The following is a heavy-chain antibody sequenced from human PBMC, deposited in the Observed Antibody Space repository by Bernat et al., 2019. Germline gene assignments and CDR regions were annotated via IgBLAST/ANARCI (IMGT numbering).Heavy chain of an antibody. J-gene: IGHJ6*02. CDR1: GFTFSSYG. CDR3: AKDTGVVAATPYYYGMDV. CDR2: ISYDGSNK. V-gene: IGHV3-30*18. Sequence: VQLLESGGGLVQPGGSLRLSCAASGFTFSSYGMHWVRQAPGKGLEWVAVISYDGSNKYYADSVKGRFTISRDNSKNTLYLPMNSLRAEDTAVYYCAKDTGVVAATPYYYGMDVWGQGTTVTVSS. D-gene: IGHD2-15*01.